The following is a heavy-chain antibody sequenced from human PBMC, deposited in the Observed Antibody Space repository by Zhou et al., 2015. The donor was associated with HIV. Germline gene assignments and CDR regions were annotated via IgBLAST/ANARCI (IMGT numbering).Heavy chain of an antibody. Sequence: EVRLAESGGGLVHPGGSLRLSCAASGFTFSNYWMHWVRQVPGKGLVWVSRINSDGRSTKYADSVQGRFTISRDNAKKTLYLQMTTLRDEDTAVYYCVKGGLFKDGDYSVGKFDYWGQGTRVTVSS. J-gene: IGHJ4*02. D-gene: IGHD4-11*01. CDR3: VKGGLFKDGDYSVGKFDY. CDR1: GFTFSNYW. CDR2: INSDGRST. V-gene: IGHV3-74*02.